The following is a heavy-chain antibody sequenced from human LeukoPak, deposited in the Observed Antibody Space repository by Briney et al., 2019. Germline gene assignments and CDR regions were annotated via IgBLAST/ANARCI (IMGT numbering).Heavy chain of an antibody. CDR2: INAGNGNT. V-gene: IGHV1-3*01. J-gene: IGHJ4*02. CDR1: GYTFTSYA. CDR3: ARALDIVATNPDY. D-gene: IGHD5-12*01. Sequence: GASVKVSCKASGYTFTSYAMHWVRQAPGQRLEWMGWINAGNGNTEYPQKFQGRVTITRDTSASTAYMELSSLRSEDTAVYYCARALDIVATNPDYWGQGTLVTVSS.